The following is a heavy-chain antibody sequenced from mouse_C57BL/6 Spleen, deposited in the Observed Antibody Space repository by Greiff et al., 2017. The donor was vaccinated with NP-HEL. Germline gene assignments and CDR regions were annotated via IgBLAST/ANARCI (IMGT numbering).Heavy chain of an antibody. V-gene: IGHV5-9-1*02. J-gene: IGHJ2*01. CDR3: TRKDLYYFDY. CDR2: ISSGGDYI. CDR1: GFTFSSYA. Sequence: EVQRVESGEGLVKPGGSLKLSCAASGFTFSSYAMSWVRQTPEKRLEWVAYISSGGDYIYYADTVKGRFTIFRDNARNTLYLQMSSLKSEDTAMYYCTRKDLYYFDYWGQGTTLTVSS.